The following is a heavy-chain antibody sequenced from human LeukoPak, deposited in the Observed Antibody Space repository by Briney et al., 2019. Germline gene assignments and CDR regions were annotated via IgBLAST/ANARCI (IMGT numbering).Heavy chain of an antibody. CDR1: GYTLTELS. J-gene: IGHJ4*02. V-gene: IGHV1-24*01. Sequence: GASVKVSCKVSGYTLTELSMHWVRQAPGKGLEWMGGFDPEDGETIYAQKFRGRVTMTEDTSTDTAYMELSSLRSEDTAVYYCARGLQGYYDSLTGYYRGRYYFDYWGQGTLVTVSS. CDR2: FDPEDGET. D-gene: IGHD3-9*01. CDR3: ARGLQGYYDSLTGYYRGRYYFDY.